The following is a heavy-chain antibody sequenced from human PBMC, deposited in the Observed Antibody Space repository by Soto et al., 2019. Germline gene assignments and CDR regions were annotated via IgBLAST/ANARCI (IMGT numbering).Heavy chain of an antibody. CDR3: ARAVGYYASDGYFDY. CDR1: GFTFSDNY. CDR2: ISSSGSII. V-gene: IGHV3-11*01. D-gene: IGHD2-2*01. Sequence: GGSLRLSCAASGFTFSDNYMSWIRQAPGKGLEWVSYISSSGSIIYYADSVKGRFTISRDNAKNSLYLQMNSLRAEDTAVYYCARAVGYYASDGYFDYWGQGALVTVSS. J-gene: IGHJ4*02.